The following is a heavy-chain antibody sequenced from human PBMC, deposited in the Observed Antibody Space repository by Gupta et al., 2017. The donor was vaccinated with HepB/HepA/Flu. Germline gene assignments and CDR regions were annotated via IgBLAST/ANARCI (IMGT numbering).Heavy chain of an antibody. Sequence: EVQLVESGGGLVQPGRSLRLSCAASGFTFDDYAMHWVRQAPGKGLEWVSGISWNSGSIGYADSVKGRFTISRDNAKNSLYLQMNSLRAEDTALYYCAKDMRPGITGTNYFDYWGQGTLVTVSS. CDR1: GFTFDDYA. CDR3: AKDMRPGITGTNYFDY. CDR2: ISWNSGSI. J-gene: IGHJ4*02. V-gene: IGHV3-9*01. D-gene: IGHD1-20*01.